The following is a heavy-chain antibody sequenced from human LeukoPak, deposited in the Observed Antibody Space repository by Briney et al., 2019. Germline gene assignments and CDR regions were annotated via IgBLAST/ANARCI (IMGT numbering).Heavy chain of an antibody. J-gene: IGHJ4*02. D-gene: IGHD2-15*01. CDR3: ARDSVCSGGSCYSHYFDY. V-gene: IGHV1-18*04. CDR2: ISAYNGNT. Sequence: GASVKVSCKASGYTFTSYGISWVRQAPGQGLEWMGWISAYNGNTNYAQKLQGRVTMTTDTSTSTAYMELRSLRSDDTAVYYCARDSVCSGGSCYSHYFDYWGQETLVTVSS. CDR1: GYTFTSYG.